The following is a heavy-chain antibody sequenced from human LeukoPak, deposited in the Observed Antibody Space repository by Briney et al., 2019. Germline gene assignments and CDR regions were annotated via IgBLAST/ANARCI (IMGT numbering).Heavy chain of an antibody. Sequence: SETLSLTCAVYGVSFSGYYGSWIRQPPGKGLEWIGEINHSGSTNYNPSLKSRVTISVDTSKNKFSLKLSSVTAADTAVYYCARERDYAWFDPWGQGTLVTVSS. J-gene: IGHJ5*02. CDR2: INHSGST. D-gene: IGHD4-17*01. CDR1: GVSFSGYY. CDR3: ARERDYAWFDP. V-gene: IGHV4-34*01.